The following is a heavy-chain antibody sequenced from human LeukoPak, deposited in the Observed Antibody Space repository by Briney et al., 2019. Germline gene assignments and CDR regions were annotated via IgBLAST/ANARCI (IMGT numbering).Heavy chain of an antibody. V-gene: IGHV4-39*01. CDR1: GGSISSSSYY. CDR3: ARHGGGMIVVVTRLDFDY. Sequence: PSETLSLTCTVSGGSISSSSYYWGWIRQPPGKGLEWIGSIYYSGSTYYNPSLKSRVTISVDTSKNQFSLKLSSVTAADTAVYYCARHGGGMIVVVTRLDFDYWGQGTLVTVSS. D-gene: IGHD3-22*01. J-gene: IGHJ4*02. CDR2: IYYSGST.